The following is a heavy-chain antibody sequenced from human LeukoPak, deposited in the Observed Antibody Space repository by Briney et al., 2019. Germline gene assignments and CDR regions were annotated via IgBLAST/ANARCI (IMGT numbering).Heavy chain of an antibody. Sequence: ASVKVSCKASGYTFTGYYMHWVRQAPGQGLEGMGWINPNSGGTNYAQKFQGRVTMTRDTSISTAYMELSGLRSDDTAVYYCARDSSSWGAADYWGQGTLVTVSS. CDR3: ARDSSSWGAADY. V-gene: IGHV1-2*02. CDR1: GYTFTGYY. J-gene: IGHJ4*02. CDR2: INPNSGGT. D-gene: IGHD6-13*01.